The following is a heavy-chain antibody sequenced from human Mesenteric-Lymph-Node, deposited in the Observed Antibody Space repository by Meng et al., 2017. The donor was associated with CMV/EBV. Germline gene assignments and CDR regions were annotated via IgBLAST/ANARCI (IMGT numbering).Heavy chain of an antibody. CDR1: GGSFSDNF. V-gene: IGHV4-34*12. D-gene: IGHD6-19*01. CDR2: IIHNGDT. J-gene: IGHJ4*02. Sequence: AVYGGSFSDNFWSWTRQPPGGGLEWIGEIIHNGDTNYNPSLKSRVTISIGTSKNQLFLIMNSLSAADTAVYYCARVRSGKYENIDYWGQGVLVTVSS. CDR3: ARVRSGKYENIDY.